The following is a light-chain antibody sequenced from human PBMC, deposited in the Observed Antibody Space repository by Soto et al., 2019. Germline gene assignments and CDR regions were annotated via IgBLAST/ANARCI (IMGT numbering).Light chain of an antibody. V-gene: IGLV2-8*01. J-gene: IGLJ3*02. CDR2: EVS. CDR1: SSDVGTYNY. Sequence: QSAVTQPPSASGSPGQSVTISCTGSSSDVGTYNYVSWYQQHPGKPPKLMIYEVSERPSGVPDRFSGSKSGNTASLTVSGLQAEDEADYFCSSYVGNNNLLFGGGTKLTVL. CDR3: SSYVGNNNLL.